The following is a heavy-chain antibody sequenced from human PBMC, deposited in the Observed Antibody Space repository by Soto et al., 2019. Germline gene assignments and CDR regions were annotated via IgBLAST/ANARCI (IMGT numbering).Heavy chain of an antibody. D-gene: IGHD3-16*01. J-gene: IGHJ4*02. CDR3: AKDKGDDYVWGPGYYFDY. V-gene: IGHV3-23*01. CDR2: ISGSGGST. CDR1: GFTFSSYA. Sequence: GGSLRLSCAASGFTFSSYAMSWVRQAPGKGLEWVSAISGSGGSTYYADSVKGRFTISRDNSKNTLYLQMNSLRAEDTAVYYCAKDKGDDYVWGPGYYFDYWGQGTLVTVSS.